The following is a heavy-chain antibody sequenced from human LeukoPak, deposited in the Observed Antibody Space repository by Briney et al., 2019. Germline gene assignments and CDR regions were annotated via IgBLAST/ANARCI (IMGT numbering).Heavy chain of an antibody. J-gene: IGHJ6*02. Sequence: GGSPRLSCAASGFIFSSYSMSWVRQAPGKGLEWVSVITGSGGNTYYADSVKGRFTISKDNSKNTVYLQMSSLRVDDTAVYYCAKAASSSWPSYYYGMDVWGQGTTVTVSS. V-gene: IGHV3-23*01. D-gene: IGHD6-13*01. CDR3: AKAASSSWPSYYYGMDV. CDR2: ITGSGGNT. CDR1: GFIFSSYS.